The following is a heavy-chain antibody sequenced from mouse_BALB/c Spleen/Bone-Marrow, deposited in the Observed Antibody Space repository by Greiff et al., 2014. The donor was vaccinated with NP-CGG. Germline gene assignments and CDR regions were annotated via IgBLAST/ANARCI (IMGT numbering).Heavy chain of an antibody. CDR3: ARRTTGYAMDY. CDR1: GYTFTDYA. Sequence: VQLQQSGPELVRPGVSVKISCKVSGYTFTDYAIHWVKQSPAKSLEWIGVISTYSGNTKYNQKFKDKATMTVDKSSSTAYMELARLTSEDSAIYYCARRTTGYAMDYWGQGTSVTVSS. V-gene: IGHV1-67*01. J-gene: IGHJ4*01. CDR2: ISTYSGNT.